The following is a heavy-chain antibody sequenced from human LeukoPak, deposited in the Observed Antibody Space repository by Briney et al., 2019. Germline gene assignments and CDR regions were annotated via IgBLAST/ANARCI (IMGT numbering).Heavy chain of an antibody. CDR2: ISYDGSNK. J-gene: IGHJ4*02. Sequence: GGSLRLSCAASGFTFSSCGMHWVRQAPGKGLEWVAVISYDGSNKYYADSVKGRFTISRDNSKNTLYLQMNSLRAEDTAVYYCAKAKETSSGWYLPTPDYWGQGTLVTVSS. V-gene: IGHV3-30*18. CDR1: GFTFSSCG. CDR3: AKAKETSSGWYLPTPDY. D-gene: IGHD6-19*01.